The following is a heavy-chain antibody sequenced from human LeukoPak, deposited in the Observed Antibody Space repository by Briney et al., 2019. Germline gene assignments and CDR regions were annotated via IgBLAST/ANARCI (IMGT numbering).Heavy chain of an antibody. D-gene: IGHD3-22*01. Sequence: GGSLRLSCAASGFTFTTSWMHWFRQAPGKGLVWVSRIESDGTSTTYADSVKGRFTISRDNAKNTLYLQMNSLRAEDTAVYYCASGFYYDSSGYLRGDYWGQGTLVTVSS. V-gene: IGHV3-74*01. CDR2: IESDGTST. CDR1: GFTFTTSW. CDR3: ASGFYYDSSGYLRGDY. J-gene: IGHJ4*02.